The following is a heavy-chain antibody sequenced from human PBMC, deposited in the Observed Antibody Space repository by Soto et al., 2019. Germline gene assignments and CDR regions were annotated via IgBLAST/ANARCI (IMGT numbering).Heavy chain of an antibody. CDR2: VWYDGSNK. V-gene: IGHV3-33*01. Sequence: GGSLRLSCAASGFTFSSYGMHWVRQAPGKGLEWVAVVWYDGSNKYYADSVKGRFTISRDNSKNTLYLQMNSLRAEDTAVYYCARNPGEVRGVITPELYYYYGVDVWGQGTTVTVSS. CDR1: GFTFSSYG. D-gene: IGHD3-10*01. J-gene: IGHJ6*02. CDR3: ARNPGEVRGVITPELYYYYGVDV.